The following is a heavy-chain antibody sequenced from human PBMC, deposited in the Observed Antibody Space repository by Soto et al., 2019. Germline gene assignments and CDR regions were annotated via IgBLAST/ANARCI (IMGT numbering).Heavy chain of an antibody. J-gene: IGHJ3*02. CDR2: ISGSGADS. CDR3: AKSTGVLATTGGALDI. V-gene: IGHV3-23*01. D-gene: IGHD5-12*01. CDR1: GFTFSRYA. Sequence: EVQLLESGGGLVQPGGSLRLSCAASGFTFSRYAMSWVRQAPGKGLERVSTISGSGADSYGADSAKGRFIISRDNSKNTLSLQMNSPRAEDTAVYYCAKSTGVLATTGGALDIWGPGTVVTVAS.